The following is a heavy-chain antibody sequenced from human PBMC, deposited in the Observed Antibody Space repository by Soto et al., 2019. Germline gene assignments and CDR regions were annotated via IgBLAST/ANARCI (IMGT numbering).Heavy chain of an antibody. V-gene: IGHV1-3*04. CDR1: GYSFTSYA. CDR3: ARGLRVVVAATLLYYFDY. J-gene: IGHJ4*02. D-gene: IGHD2-15*01. CDR2: INTGNGNT. Sequence: ASVKVSCKASGYSFTSYAMHWVRQAPGQRLEWMGWINTGNGNTKYAQKFQGRVTMTRNTSISTAYMELSSLRSEDTAVYYCARGLRVVVAATLLYYFDYWGQGTLVTVSS.